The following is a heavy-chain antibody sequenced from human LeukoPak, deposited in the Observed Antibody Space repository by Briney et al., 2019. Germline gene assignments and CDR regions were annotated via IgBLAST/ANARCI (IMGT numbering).Heavy chain of an antibody. V-gene: IGHV4-59*08. J-gene: IGHJ3*02. CDR1: GGSISSYC. Sequence: SETLSLTCTVSGGSISSYCWSWIRPPPGMGLAWIGYIYYSGSTNYNPSLKSRVTISVDTSKNQFSLKLSSVTAADTAVYYCARHLRSGTMIVHDAFDIWGQGTMVTVSS. CDR2: IYYSGST. CDR3: ARHLRSGTMIVHDAFDI. D-gene: IGHD3-22*01.